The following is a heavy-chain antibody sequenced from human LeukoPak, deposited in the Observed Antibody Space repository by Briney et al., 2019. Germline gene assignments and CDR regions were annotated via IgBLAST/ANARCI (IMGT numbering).Heavy chain of an antibody. J-gene: IGHJ3*02. D-gene: IGHD2-2*01. V-gene: IGHV3-23*01. CDR1: GFTFINYA. CDR2: ISGSGGST. CDR3: AKGGYCSSTSCSGASDI. Sequence: GGSLRLSCAASGFTFINYAMAWVRQAPGKGLEWVSAISGSGGSTYYADSVKGRFTISRDNSKNTLYLQMNSLRAEDTAVYYCAKGGYCSSTSCSGASDIWGQGTMVTVSS.